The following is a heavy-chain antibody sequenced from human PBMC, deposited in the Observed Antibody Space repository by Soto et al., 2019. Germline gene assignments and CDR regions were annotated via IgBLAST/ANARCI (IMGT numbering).Heavy chain of an antibody. V-gene: IGHV3-33*07. J-gene: IGHJ4*02. CDR2: IWYDGINT. D-gene: IGHD5-18*01. Sequence: GGSLRLSCVTSGFTFSNYGMYWVRQAPRKGLEWVGVIWYDGINTHYIDSVKGRFTITRDDSRNTVYLQMNSLTAEDTAVYYCARGPGVSSGYEFDYWGQGTLVTVSS. CDR1: GFTFSNYG. CDR3: ARGPGVSSGYEFDY.